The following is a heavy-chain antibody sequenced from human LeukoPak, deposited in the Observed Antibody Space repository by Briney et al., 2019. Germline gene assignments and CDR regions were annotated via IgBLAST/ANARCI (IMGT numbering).Heavy chain of an antibody. CDR3: AKDWGSGGWYNYFDP. Sequence: GGSLRLSCAVSGFTISSHGMHWVRQAPGKGPEWVAMIAYHGNTEYYGDSVKGRFTISRDNSKNTLYLQMDSLRAEDTAVYHCAKDWGSGGWYNYFDPWAREPWSPSPQ. J-gene: IGHJ5*02. CDR1: GFTISSHG. V-gene: IGHV3-30*18. CDR2: IAYHGNTE. D-gene: IGHD6-19*01.